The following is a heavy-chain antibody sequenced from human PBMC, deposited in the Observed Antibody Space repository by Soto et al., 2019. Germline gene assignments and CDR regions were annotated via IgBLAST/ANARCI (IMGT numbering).Heavy chain of an antibody. V-gene: IGHV4-59*01. CDR2: IYYSGST. D-gene: IGHD2-21*02. CDR1: GGSISSYY. Sequence: PSETLSLTCTVSGGSISSYYWSWIRQPPGKGLEWIGYIYYSGSTNYNPSLKSRVTISVDTSKNQFSLKLSSVTAADTAVYYCARVFYDGGNYWFDPWGQGTLVTVSS. CDR3: ARVFYDGGNYWFDP. J-gene: IGHJ5*02.